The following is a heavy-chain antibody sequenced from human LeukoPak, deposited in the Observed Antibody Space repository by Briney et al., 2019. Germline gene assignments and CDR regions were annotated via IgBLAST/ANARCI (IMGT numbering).Heavy chain of an antibody. D-gene: IGHD3-9*01. Sequence: GGSLRLSCAASGFTVSHNYMSWVRQAPGKGLEWVSYISSGGSTVHYADSVKGRFTISRDNAKNSLYLQMNSLRDEDTAVYYCAKELTSEGYFDHWGQGTLVTVSS. J-gene: IGHJ4*02. CDR2: ISSGGSTV. V-gene: IGHV3-11*04. CDR1: GFTVSHNY. CDR3: AKELTSEGYFDH.